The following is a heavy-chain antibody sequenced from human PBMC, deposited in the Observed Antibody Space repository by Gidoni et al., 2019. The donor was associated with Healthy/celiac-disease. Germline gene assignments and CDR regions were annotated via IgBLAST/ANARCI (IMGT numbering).Heavy chain of an antibody. V-gene: IGHV1-69*01. CDR2: IIPIFGTA. D-gene: IGHD3-22*01. J-gene: IGHJ4*02. Sequence: QVQLVQSGAEVKKPGSSVQVSCKASGVTFSRYAISWVRQAPGQGLEWMGGIIPIFGTANYAQKFQGRVTITADESTSTAYMELSSLRSEDTAVYYCARDHYYDSSGYYYGPAWGYFDYWGQGTLVTVSS. CDR1: GVTFSRYA. CDR3: ARDHYYDSSGYYYGPAWGYFDY.